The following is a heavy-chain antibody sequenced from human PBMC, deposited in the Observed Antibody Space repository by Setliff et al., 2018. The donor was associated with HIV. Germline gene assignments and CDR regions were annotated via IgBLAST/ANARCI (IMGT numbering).Heavy chain of an antibody. Sequence: PGASLKISCAASGFTFHDYDMTWVRQGPGKGLEWVSGINWNGGNTDYADSVKGRFTISRDNAKNSLYLQMNSLRAEDTALYYCAKLVVGFSGTSAYMDVWGKGTTVTVSS. CDR2: INWNGGNT. D-gene: IGHD1-26*01. CDR1: GFTFHDYD. J-gene: IGHJ6*03. V-gene: IGHV3-20*04. CDR3: AKLVVGFSGTSAYMDV.